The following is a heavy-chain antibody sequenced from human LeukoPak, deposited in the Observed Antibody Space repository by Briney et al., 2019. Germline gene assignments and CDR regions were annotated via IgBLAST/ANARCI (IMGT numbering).Heavy chain of an antibody. CDR1: GGSISSSSYY. Sequence: PSETLSLTCTVSGGSISSSSYYWGWIRQPPGKGLEWIGEINRSGSTNYNPSLKSRVTISVDTSKNQFSLKLSSVTAADTAVYYCARGHLGSAVVVVAARYRNWFDPWGQGTLVTVSS. D-gene: IGHD2-15*01. CDR2: INRSGST. CDR3: ARGHLGSAVVVVAARYRNWFDP. J-gene: IGHJ5*02. V-gene: IGHV4-39*07.